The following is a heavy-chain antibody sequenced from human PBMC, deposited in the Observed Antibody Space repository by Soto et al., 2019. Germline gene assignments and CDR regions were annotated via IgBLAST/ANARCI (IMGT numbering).Heavy chain of an antibody. CDR1: GESFGAYY. J-gene: IGHJ4*02. CDR2: VYHSGDT. V-gene: IGHV4-34*01. Sequence: SETLSLTCTVSGESFGAYYWGWIRPSPGKGLEWIGEVYHSGDTKYNPSLKSRVTISEDPSKNQFSLRMSSMTAADTGVYYCARGFSNSVTTRFDSWGQGTLVTVSS. D-gene: IGHD4-17*01. CDR3: ARGFSNSVTTRFDS.